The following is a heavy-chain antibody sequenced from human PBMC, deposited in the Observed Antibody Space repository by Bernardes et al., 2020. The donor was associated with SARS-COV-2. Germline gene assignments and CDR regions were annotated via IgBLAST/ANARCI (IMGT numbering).Heavy chain of an antibody. Sequence: LHWFQGRLTIARDTSANTAYMELSSLRSEDTAMYYCAREPLNFYFGMDVWGQGTAVTVSS. CDR3: AREPLNFYFGMDV. J-gene: IGHJ6*02. D-gene: IGHD3-16*01. V-gene: IGHV1-3*01.